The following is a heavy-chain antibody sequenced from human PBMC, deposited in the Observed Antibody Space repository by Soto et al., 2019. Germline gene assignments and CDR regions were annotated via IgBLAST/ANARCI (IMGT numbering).Heavy chain of an antibody. CDR1: RGTFTTDA. CDR3: ARGGHNSGSYRTFDF. J-gene: IGHJ4*02. D-gene: IGHD6-25*01. V-gene: IGHV1-69*01. Sequence: QVQLVQSGAEVKKPGSSVSVSCKSSRGTFTTDAISWVRQAPGQGLEWMGVIIPVFGPPTYAQKFQGRLTITADESTTTAHLELRNLRSEDTAIYYCARGGHNSGSYRTFDFWGQGTLVTVSS. CDR2: IIPVFGPP.